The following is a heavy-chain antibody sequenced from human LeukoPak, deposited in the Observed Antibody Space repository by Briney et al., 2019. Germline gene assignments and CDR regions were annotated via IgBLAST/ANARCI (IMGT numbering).Heavy chain of an antibody. V-gene: IGHV3-23*01. CDR3: AKCTGGDYFSTDDY. J-gene: IGHJ4*02. Sequence: QTGGSLRLSCAASGFTFSSYTISWVRQAPGKGLEWVSGISGSGGSTYYADSVKGRFTISRDNSKNTLYLQINRLRVEDTAIYYCAKCTGGDYFSTDDYWGQGTLVTVSS. D-gene: IGHD4-17*01. CDR1: GFTFSSYT. CDR2: ISGSGGST.